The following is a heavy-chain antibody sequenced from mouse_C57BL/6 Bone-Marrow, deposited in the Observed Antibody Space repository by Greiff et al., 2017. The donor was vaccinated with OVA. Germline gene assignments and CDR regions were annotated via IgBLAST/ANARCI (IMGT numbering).Heavy chain of an antibody. CDR3: ARSTITTGFAY. D-gene: IGHD1-1*01. Sequence: VQGVESGAELVKPGASVKISCKASGYAFSSYWMNWVKQRPGKGLEWIGQIYPGDGDTNYNGKFKGKATLTADKSSSTAYMQLSSLTSEDSAVYFCARSTITTGFAYWGQGTLVTVSA. CDR1: GYAFSSYW. J-gene: IGHJ3*01. CDR2: IYPGDGDT. V-gene: IGHV1-80*01.